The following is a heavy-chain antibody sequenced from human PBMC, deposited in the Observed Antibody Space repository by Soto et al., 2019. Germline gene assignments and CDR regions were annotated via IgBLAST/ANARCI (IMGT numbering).Heavy chain of an antibody. CDR1: GFSFSSYA. Sequence: QVRLVESGGGVVQPGRSLRLSCTAAGFSFSSYAMYWFRQPPGKGLEWVAVISHDGINKHYADSVKGRVTVSRDNSNHSLDLQPNSLRVEDTAMYYCARDMYSSDYFVKWFEPWGQGTLVTVSS. D-gene: IGHD6-19*01. CDR3: ARDMYSSDYFVKWFEP. CDR2: ISHDGINK. J-gene: IGHJ5*02. V-gene: IGHV3-30-3*01.